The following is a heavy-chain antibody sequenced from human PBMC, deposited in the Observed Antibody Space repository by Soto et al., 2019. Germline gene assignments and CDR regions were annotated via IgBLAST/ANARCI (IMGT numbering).Heavy chain of an antibody. CDR1: GFSLTTNSMG. J-gene: IGHJ4*02. CDR2: IYWDDDQ. Sequence: QITLKESGPPLVIPAQTLTLTCDFSGFSLTTNSMGVAGIRQPRGKALEWFALIYWDDDQRYRPSLKDRRTISKDTSRSRVVLTISNMNPEDTGTYFCAHAGDYDRLSFDNWGPGTLVTVSS. V-gene: IGHV2-5*02. D-gene: IGHD4-17*01. CDR3: AHAGDYDRLSFDN.